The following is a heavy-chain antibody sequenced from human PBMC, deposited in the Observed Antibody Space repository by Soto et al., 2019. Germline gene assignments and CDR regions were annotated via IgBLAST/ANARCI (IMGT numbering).Heavy chain of an antibody. CDR2: IIPILGIA. D-gene: IGHD2-2*01. V-gene: IGHV1-69*02. Sequence: QVQLVQSGAEVQKPGSSVKVSCKASGGTFSSYTISWVRQAPGQGLEWMGRIIPILGIANYAQKFQGRVTITADKSTSTAYMELSSLRSEDTAVYYCASSGVVPAAMGWFDPWGQGTLVTVSS. CDR3: ASSGVVPAAMGWFDP. J-gene: IGHJ5*02. CDR1: GGTFSSYT.